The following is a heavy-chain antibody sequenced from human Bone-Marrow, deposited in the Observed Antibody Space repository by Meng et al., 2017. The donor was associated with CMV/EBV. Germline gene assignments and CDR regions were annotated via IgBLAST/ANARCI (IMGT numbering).Heavy chain of an antibody. Sequence: SETLSLTCIVSGGSISSSSYYWGWIRQPPGKELEWIGSIYYSGSTYYNPSLKSRVTISVDTSKNQFSLKLSSVTAADTAVYYCARHEIGGGTMVRGVITWFDPWGQGTLVTVSS. CDR3: ARHEIGGGTMVRGVITWFDP. D-gene: IGHD3-10*01. CDR1: GGSISSSSYY. J-gene: IGHJ5*02. V-gene: IGHV4-39*01. CDR2: IYYSGST.